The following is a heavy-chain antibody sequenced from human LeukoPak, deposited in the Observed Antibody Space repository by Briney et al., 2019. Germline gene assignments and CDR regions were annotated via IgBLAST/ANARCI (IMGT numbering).Heavy chain of an antibody. CDR2: IIPILSIA. CDR1: GGTFSSYA. CDR3: ANDQWELLHGDY. Sequence: GASVKVSCKASGGTFSSYAISWVRQAPGQGLEWMGRIIPILSIANYAQKFQGRVTITADKSTSTAYMELSSLRSEDTAVYYCANDQWELLHGDYWGQGTLVTVSS. D-gene: IGHD1-26*01. J-gene: IGHJ4*02. V-gene: IGHV1-69*04.